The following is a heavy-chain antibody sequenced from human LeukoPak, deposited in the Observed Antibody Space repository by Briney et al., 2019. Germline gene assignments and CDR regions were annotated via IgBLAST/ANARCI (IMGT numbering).Heavy chain of an antibody. CDR3: ARNFTYYYDSGTYQNWFDP. V-gene: IGHV4-59*08. J-gene: IGHJ5*02. Sequence: SETLSLTCTVSGGSISSYYWSWIRQPPGKGLEWIGYIYYSRSPSYNPSLKSRVTISIDTSKNQFSLKLSSVTAADTAVYYCARNFTYYYDSGTYQNWFDPWGQGTLVTVSS. CDR2: IYYSRSP. CDR1: GGSISSYY. D-gene: IGHD3-10*01.